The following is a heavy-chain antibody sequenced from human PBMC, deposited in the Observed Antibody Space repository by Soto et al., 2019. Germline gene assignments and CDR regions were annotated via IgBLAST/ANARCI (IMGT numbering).Heavy chain of an antibody. Sequence: GGSLRLSCAASGFTFSSYWMHWVRQAPGKGLVWVSRINSDGSSTSYADSVKGRFTISRDNAMNTLYLQMNSLRAEDTAVYYCARDWYYYDSSGYYNDAFDIWGQGTMVTVSS. J-gene: IGHJ3*02. D-gene: IGHD3-22*01. CDR3: ARDWYYYDSSGYYNDAFDI. V-gene: IGHV3-74*01. CDR2: INSDGSST. CDR1: GFTFSSYW.